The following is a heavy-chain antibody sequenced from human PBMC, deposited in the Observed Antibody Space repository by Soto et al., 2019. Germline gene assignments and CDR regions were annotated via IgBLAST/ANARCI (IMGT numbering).Heavy chain of an antibody. CDR2: ISGPSSST. Sequence: PGGSLRLSCAASGFTFGDYTMTWVRQAPGKGLEWVSTISGPSSSTYYADSVKGRFTVSRDNSKNTLYLHMNSLRAEDTALYYCARADVVLMVASSALAFWGQGTLVTVSS. CDR3: ARADVVLMVASSALAF. V-gene: IGHV3-23*01. CDR1: GFTFGDYT. D-gene: IGHD2-21*01. J-gene: IGHJ4*02.